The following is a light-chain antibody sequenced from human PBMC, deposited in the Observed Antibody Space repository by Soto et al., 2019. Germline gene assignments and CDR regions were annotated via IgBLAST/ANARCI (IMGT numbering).Light chain of an antibody. CDR3: CSYAGSYSVV. J-gene: IGLJ2*01. CDR2: DVS. CDR1: SSDVGAYNY. V-gene: IGLV2-11*01. Sequence: QSVLTQPRSVSGSPGQSVTISCTGTSSDVGAYNYVSWYQQHPGKAPKLMIYDVSTRPSGVPDRFSGSKSGNTASLTISGLQAEDEADYYCCSYAGSYSVVFGGGTKLTVL.